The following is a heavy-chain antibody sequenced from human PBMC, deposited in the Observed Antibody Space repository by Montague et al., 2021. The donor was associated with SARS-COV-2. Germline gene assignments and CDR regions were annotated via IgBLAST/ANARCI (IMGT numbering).Heavy chain of an antibody. CDR3: ARERSYLYWYFDL. CDR2: IYTTGSF. V-gene: IGHV4-4*07. Sequence: SETLSLTCAVSAGSIRDYYWSWIRQPAGKGLEWIGRIYTTGSFDYSPSLQSRVTMSVDTSKNQVSLRLMSMTAADTARYYCARERSYLYWYFDLWGRGTLVTVSS. J-gene: IGHJ2*01. CDR1: AGSIRDYY.